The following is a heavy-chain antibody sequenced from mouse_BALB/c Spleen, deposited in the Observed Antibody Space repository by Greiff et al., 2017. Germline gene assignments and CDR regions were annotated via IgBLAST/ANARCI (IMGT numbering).Heavy chain of an antibody. CDR2: INPYYGST. CDR1: GYSFTDYI. CDR3: ARGRGRYDYAMDY. V-gene: IGHV1-39*01. J-gene: IGHJ4*01. D-gene: IGHD2-14*01. Sequence: EVQLQQTGPELVKPGASVKISCKASGYSFTDYIMLWVKQSHGKSLEWIGNINPYYGSTSYNLKFKGKATLTVDKSSSTAYMQLNSLTSEDSAVYYCARGRGRYDYAMDYWGQGTSVTVSS.